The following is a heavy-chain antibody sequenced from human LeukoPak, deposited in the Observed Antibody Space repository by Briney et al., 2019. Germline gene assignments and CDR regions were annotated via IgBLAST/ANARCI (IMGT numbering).Heavy chain of an antibody. V-gene: IGHV1-2*02. CDR3: ARADTAMDTDY. J-gene: IGHJ4*02. CDR2: INPNSGGT. CDR1: GGTFSSYA. Sequence: ASVKVSCKASGGTFSSYAISWVRQAPGQGLEWMGWINPNSGGTSYAQKFQGRVTMTRDTSISTAYMELSRLRSDDTAVYYCARADTAMDTDYWGQGTLVTVSS. D-gene: IGHD5-18*01.